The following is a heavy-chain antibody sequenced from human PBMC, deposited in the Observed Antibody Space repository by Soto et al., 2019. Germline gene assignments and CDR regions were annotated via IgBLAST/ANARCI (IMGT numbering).Heavy chain of an antibody. V-gene: IGHV4-30-4*01. Sequence: PSETLSLTCTVSGGSISSGDYYWSWIRQPPGKGLEWIGYIYYSGSTYYNPSLKSRVTISVDTSKNQFSLKLSSVTAADTAVYYWAREKLSGGYFDSWGQGPLVTVSS. CDR1: GGSISSGDYY. CDR3: AREKLSGGYFDS. CDR2: IYYSGST. D-gene: IGHD1-7*01. J-gene: IGHJ4*02.